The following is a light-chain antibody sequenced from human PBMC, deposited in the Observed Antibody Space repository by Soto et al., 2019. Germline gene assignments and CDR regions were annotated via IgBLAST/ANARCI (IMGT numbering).Light chain of an antibody. Sequence: EIVLTQSPGTLSLSPGERATLSCRASQSVSSSYLAWYQQKPGQAPRLLIYGASTRATGIPDRFSGSGSGTDFTLTIARLEAEDFAVYYCRQYESSPYTFGQGTKLEIK. CDR1: QSVSSSY. V-gene: IGKV3-20*01. CDR2: GAS. J-gene: IGKJ2*01. CDR3: RQYESSPYT.